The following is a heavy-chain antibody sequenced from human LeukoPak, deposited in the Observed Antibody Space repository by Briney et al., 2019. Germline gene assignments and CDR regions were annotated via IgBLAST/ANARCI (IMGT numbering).Heavy chain of an antibody. Sequence: GGSLRLSCAASGFTFSSYEMNWVCQAPGKWLEWVSSISSSSSYIYYADSVKGRFTISRDNAKNSLYLQMNSLRAEDTAVYYCARDHLGIQRYYFNYWGQGTLVTVSS. CDR1: GFTFSSYE. J-gene: IGHJ4*02. V-gene: IGHV3-21*01. CDR2: ISSSSSYI. D-gene: IGHD5-18*01. CDR3: ARDHLGIQRYYFNY.